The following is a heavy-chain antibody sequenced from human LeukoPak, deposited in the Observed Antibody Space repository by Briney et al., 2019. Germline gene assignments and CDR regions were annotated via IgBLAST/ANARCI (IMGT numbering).Heavy chain of an antibody. J-gene: IGHJ6*02. CDR3: ARGPPYYYGSGSYYSPPYYYYGMDV. CDR1: GGSFSGYY. D-gene: IGHD3-10*01. CDR2: INHSGST. V-gene: IGHV4-34*01. Sequence: SETLSLTCAVYGGSFSGYYWSWIRQPPGKGLEWIGEINHSGSTNYNPSLKSRVTISVDTSKNQFSLKLSSVTAADTAVYYRARGPPYYYGSGSYYSPPYYYYGMDVWGQGTRSPSP.